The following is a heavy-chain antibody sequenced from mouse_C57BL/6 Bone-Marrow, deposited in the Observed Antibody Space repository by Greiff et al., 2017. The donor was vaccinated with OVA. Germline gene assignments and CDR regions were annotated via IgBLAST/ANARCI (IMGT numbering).Heavy chain of an antibody. Sequence: QVHVKQSGAELARPGASVKLSCKASGYTFTSYGISWVKQRTRQGLEWIGEIYPRSGNTYYNEKFKGKATLTADKSSSTAYMELRSLTAEDSAVYFCARGGNYGYWGQGTTLTVSS. D-gene: IGHD2-1*01. CDR1: GYTFTSYG. V-gene: IGHV1-81*01. CDR3: ARGGNYGY. CDR2: IYPRSGNT. J-gene: IGHJ2*01.